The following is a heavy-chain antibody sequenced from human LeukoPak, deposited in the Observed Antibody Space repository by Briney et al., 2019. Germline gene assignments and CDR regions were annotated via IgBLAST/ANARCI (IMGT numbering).Heavy chain of an antibody. CDR3: ARDHYYDSSGYYRPFDY. Sequence: GGSLRLSCAASGFTFSSYAMHWVRQAPGMGLEWVAVISYDGSNKYYADSVKGRFTISRDNSKNTLYLQMNSLRAEDTAVYYCARDHYYDSSGYYRPFDYWGQGTLVTVSS. V-gene: IGHV3-30-3*01. J-gene: IGHJ4*02. CDR1: GFTFSSYA. D-gene: IGHD3-22*01. CDR2: ISYDGSNK.